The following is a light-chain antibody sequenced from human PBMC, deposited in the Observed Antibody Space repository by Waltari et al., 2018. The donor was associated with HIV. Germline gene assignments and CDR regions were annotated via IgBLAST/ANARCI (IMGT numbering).Light chain of an antibody. Sequence: SYVLTPPPSVPVAPGNPARLTCGGNNIVTKRVQRYQQKPGQAPVLVTYDDNDRPSGIPDRFSGSSSGNTATLTISRVEAGDEADYYCQVWDTGSDHWVFGGGTELAVL. CDR1: NIVTKR. CDR3: QVWDTGSDHWV. CDR2: DDN. V-gene: IGLV3-21*01. J-gene: IGLJ3*02.